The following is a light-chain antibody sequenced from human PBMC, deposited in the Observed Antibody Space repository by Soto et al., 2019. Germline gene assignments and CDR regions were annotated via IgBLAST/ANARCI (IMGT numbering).Light chain of an antibody. CDR3: HQYNNWWT. CDR1: QTVSTS. CDR2: GAS. V-gene: IGKV3-15*01. Sequence: EIVMTQSPATLSVSPCERATLSCRASQTVSTSLAWYQQKPGRAPRLLIYGASTRASGVPARFSGSGSGTEFTLTISSLQSEDSAVYYCHQYNNWWTFGQGTKVDIK. J-gene: IGKJ1*01.